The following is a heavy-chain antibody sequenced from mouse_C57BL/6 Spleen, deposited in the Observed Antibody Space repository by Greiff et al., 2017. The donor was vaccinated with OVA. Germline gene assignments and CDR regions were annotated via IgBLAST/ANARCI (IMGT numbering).Heavy chain of an antibody. Sequence: QVQLQQSGAELVKPGASVKLSCKASGYTFTEYTIHWVQQRSGQGLEWIGWFYPGSGSIKYNEKFKDKATLTAAKSSSTVYMELSRLTSEDSAVYFCARHEEGYGSSRWYFDVWGTGTTVTVSS. CDR1: GYTFTEYT. J-gene: IGHJ1*03. V-gene: IGHV1-62-2*01. CDR2: FYPGSGSI. D-gene: IGHD1-1*01. CDR3: ARHEEGYGSSRWYFDV.